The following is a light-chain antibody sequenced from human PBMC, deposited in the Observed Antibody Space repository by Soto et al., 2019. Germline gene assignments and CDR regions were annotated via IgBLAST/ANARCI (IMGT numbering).Light chain of an antibody. CDR1: QTISSN. V-gene: IGKV3-15*01. Sequence: EIVMTQSPSTLAVSAGERATLSCRASQTISSNYLAWYQQKPGQAPRLLIYGASTRATGIPARFSGSGSGTEFTLTISSLQSEDFAVYYCQQYNNWPLTFGGGTKVDIK. J-gene: IGKJ4*01. CDR2: GAS. CDR3: QQYNNWPLT.